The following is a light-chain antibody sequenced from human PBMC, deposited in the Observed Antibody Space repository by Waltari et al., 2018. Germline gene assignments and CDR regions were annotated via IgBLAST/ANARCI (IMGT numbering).Light chain of an antibody. V-gene: IGKV3-20*01. CDR2: GAS. J-gene: IGKJ2*01. CDR3: QQYGSSPLYT. CDR1: QSVSSSY. Sequence: EIVLTQSPGTLSLSPGERATLSCRASQSVSSSYLAWYQQKPGQAPRLLLYGASNRATGIPDRFSGSGSGTDFTLTISRLESEDFAVYYCQQYGSSPLYTFGQGTKLEIK.